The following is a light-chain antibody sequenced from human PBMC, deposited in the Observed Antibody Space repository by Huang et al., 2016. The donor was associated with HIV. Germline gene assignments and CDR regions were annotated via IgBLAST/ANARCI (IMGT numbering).Light chain of an antibody. J-gene: IGKJ4*01. V-gene: IGKV3-15*01. CDR2: GAS. Sequence: EIVMTQSPVTLSVSPGERATLSCRASQSVSSNLAWYQQKFGQAPRLLIYGASTRATGIPARFSGSGSGTEVTLTISSLQSEDFAVYYCQQYNNWPPLTFGGGTKVEIK. CDR3: QQYNNWPPLT. CDR1: QSVSSN.